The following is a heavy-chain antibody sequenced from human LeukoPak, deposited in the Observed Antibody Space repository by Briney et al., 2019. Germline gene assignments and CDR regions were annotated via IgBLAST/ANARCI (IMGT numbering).Heavy chain of an antibody. D-gene: IGHD3-22*01. CDR1: GFSFSSCA. Sequence: GGSLRLSCAASGFSFSSCAMSWVRQAPGKGLEWVSAISGSGGSTYYADSVKGRFSISRDNSKNTLYLQMNSLRAEDTAVYYCAKMHYDTSGLDAIDIWGQGTTVTVSS. CDR3: AKMHYDTSGLDAIDI. CDR2: ISGSGGST. V-gene: IGHV3-23*01. J-gene: IGHJ3*02.